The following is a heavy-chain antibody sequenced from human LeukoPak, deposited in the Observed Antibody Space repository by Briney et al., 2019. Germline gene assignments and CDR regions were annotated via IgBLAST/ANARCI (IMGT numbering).Heavy chain of an antibody. Sequence: SETLSLTCAVSGGSISSSNWWSWVRQPPGQGLEWIGEIYHSGSTNYNPSLKSRVTISVDKSKNQFSLKLSSVTAADTAVYYCAGGVTIVRGTSKHFDYWGQGTLVTVSS. V-gene: IGHV4-4*02. CDR2: IYHSGST. J-gene: IGHJ4*02. D-gene: IGHD3-10*01. CDR1: GGSISSSNW. CDR3: AGGVTIVRGTSKHFDY.